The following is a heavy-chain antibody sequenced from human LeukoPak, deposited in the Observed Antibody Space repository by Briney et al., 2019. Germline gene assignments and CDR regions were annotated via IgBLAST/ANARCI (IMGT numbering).Heavy chain of an antibody. Sequence: PGGSLRLSCAASGFTFSDYYMSWIRQAPGKGLEWVSYISSSGSTIYYADSVKGRFTISRDNAKNSLYLQMNRLRAEDTAVYYCARADCSSTSCYFDYWGQGTLVTVSS. CDR1: GFTFSDYY. CDR3: ARADCSSTSCYFDY. CDR2: ISSSGSTI. V-gene: IGHV3-11*01. D-gene: IGHD2-2*01. J-gene: IGHJ4*02.